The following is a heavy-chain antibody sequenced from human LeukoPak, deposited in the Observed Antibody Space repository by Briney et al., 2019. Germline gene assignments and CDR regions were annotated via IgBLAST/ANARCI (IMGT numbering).Heavy chain of an antibody. V-gene: IGHV3-23*01. J-gene: IGHJ3*02. Sequence: VGALRLSCAASVFTFIRYAMNWVRQAPGKGREGVSPSSGSWGRTYYADSVKGRFTISRDNSKNPLYLQMNSLRAEATAVYYCAKFGRVDDFDIWGKGKMVTVSS. CDR3: AKFGRVDDFDI. CDR1: VFTFIRYA. D-gene: IGHD1-26*01. CDR2: SSGSWGRT.